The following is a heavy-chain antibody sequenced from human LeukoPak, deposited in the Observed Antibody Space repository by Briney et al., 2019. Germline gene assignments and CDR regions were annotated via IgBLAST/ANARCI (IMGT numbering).Heavy chain of an antibody. CDR3: ARGYCSSTSCHLDY. J-gene: IGHJ4*02. Sequence: PGGSLRLSCAASGFTFSSYSMNWVRQAPGKGLEWVSSISSSSSYIYCADSVKGRFTISRDNAKNSLYLQMNSLRAEDTAVYYCARGYCSSTSCHLDYWGQGTLVTVSS. CDR2: ISSSSSYI. CDR1: GFTFSSYS. V-gene: IGHV3-21*01. D-gene: IGHD2-2*01.